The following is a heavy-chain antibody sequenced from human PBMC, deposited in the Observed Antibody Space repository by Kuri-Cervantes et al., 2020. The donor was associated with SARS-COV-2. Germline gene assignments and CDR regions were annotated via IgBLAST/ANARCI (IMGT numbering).Heavy chain of an antibody. CDR2: ISGSGGST. CDR1: GFTFSSYA. Sequence: LSLTCAASGFTFSSYAMSWVRQAPGKGLEWVSAISGSGGSTYYADSVKGRFTISRDNSKNTLYLQMNSLRDEDTAVYYCARPIPVAGSIDYWGQGILVTVSS. J-gene: IGHJ4*02. D-gene: IGHD6-19*01. V-gene: IGHV3-23*01. CDR3: ARPIPVAGSIDY.